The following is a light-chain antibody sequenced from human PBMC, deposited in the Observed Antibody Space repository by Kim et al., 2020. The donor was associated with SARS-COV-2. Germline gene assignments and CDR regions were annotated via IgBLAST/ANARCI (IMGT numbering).Light chain of an antibody. Sequence: LSPGTRATLSYWASQSFANNHLAWFQQKPGQAPRLLIYGTSSRAPAIPDRFSASGSGTDFTLTISRLEPEDFAIYYCQQYDRPPYTFGQGTKLEI. CDR2: GTS. CDR3: QQYDRPPYT. V-gene: IGKV3-20*01. J-gene: IGKJ2*01. CDR1: QSFANNH.